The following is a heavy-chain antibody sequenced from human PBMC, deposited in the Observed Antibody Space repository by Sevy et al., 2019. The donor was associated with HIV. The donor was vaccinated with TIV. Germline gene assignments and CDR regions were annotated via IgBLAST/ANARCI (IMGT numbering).Heavy chain of an antibody. Sequence: GGSLRLSCAASGFTLNTYAMHWVRQTPGKGLEWVAVISDDGTDTYYADSVKGRFTISKDNSKNTLSLQMNSLRVEDTAVYYCAKAAIVVVSASPNCLDSWGPGTVVTVSS. CDR1: GFTLNTYA. D-gene: IGHD2-21*02. V-gene: IGHV3-30*18. CDR3: AKAAIVVVSASPNCLDS. CDR2: ISDDGTDT. J-gene: IGHJ4*02.